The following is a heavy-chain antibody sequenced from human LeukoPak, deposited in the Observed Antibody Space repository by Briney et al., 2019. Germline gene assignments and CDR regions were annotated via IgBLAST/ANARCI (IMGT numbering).Heavy chain of an antibody. D-gene: IGHD6-13*01. CDR1: GGSINSHY. CDR3: ASRPADSTWYGVFDY. J-gene: IGHJ4*02. V-gene: IGHV4-59*11. Sequence: PSETLSLTCTVSGGSINSHYWSWIRQPPGKGLEWIGYVFYPGSTNYNPSLKSRVTMSLDTSRDQFSLRLTFVTAADTAIYYCASRPADSTWYGVFDYWSQGTLVTVSS. CDR2: VFYPGST.